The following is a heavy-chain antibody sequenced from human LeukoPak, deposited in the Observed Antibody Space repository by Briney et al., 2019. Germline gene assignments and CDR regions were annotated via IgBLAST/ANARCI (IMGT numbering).Heavy chain of an antibody. J-gene: IGHJ5*02. CDR2: IYYRGRT. CDR3: ARSKGWFDP. Sequence: SETLSLTCTVSGCSISSYYWSWIRQPPGKGLEWIGYIYYRGRTNYNPSLKSRVTISVDTSKNQFSLKLSSVTAADTAVYYCARSKGWFDPWGQGTLVTVSS. V-gene: IGHV4-59*08. CDR1: GCSISSYY.